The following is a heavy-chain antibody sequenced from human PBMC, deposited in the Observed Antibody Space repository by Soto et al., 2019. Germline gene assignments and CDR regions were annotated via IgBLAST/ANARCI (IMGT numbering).Heavy chain of an antibody. CDR1: GFTFSSYG. J-gene: IGHJ4*02. V-gene: IGHV3-30*18. D-gene: IGHD1-26*01. CDR2: ISYDGSQK. CDR3: VKEMAGSYYSAYHFEY. Sequence: QVQLVESGGGVVQPGKSLSLSCVASGFTFSSYGMHWVRQAPGKGLEWVALISYDGSQKYFGVSVKGRFTISRDNSKNTLYLEMNSLRGDDTALYYCVKEMAGSYYSAYHFEYWGQGTQVTVSS.